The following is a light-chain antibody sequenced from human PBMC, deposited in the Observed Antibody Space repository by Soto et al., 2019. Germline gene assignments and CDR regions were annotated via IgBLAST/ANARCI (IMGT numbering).Light chain of an antibody. CDR1: TTDVGGYDI. CDR3: CSYTVGDTVV. J-gene: IGLJ2*01. CDR2: EVT. V-gene: IGLV2-8*01. Sequence: QSALTQPPSASGSPGQSVTIXCTGTTTDVGGYDIVSWYQQHPGKAPKVIIYEVTKRPSGVPDRFFGSKSGSTASLTVSGLXAXXXXXXYCCSYTVGDTVVFGGGTKLTVL.